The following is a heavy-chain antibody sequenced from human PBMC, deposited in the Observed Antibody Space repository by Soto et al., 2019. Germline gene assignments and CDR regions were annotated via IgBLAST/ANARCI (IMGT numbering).Heavy chain of an antibody. D-gene: IGHD2-2*01. J-gene: IGHJ6*03. CDR3: AKAGYCSSTSCNYYYYYMDV. CDR2: ISGSGGST. Sequence: GGSLRLSCAASGFTFSSYAMSWVRQAPGKGLEWVSAISGSGGSTYYADSVKGRFTISRDNSKNTLYLQMNSLRAEDTAVYYCAKAGYCSSTSCNYYYYYMDVWGKGTTVTVSS. V-gene: IGHV3-23*01. CDR1: GFTFSSYA.